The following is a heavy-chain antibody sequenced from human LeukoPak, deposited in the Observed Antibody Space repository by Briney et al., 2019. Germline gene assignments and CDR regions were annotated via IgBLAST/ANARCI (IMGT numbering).Heavy chain of an antibody. CDR2: IFNGGST. V-gene: IGHV3-53*01. D-gene: IGHD1-26*01. CDR3: ATSIVGLTYDEHFQH. CDR1: GFAVSSNH. J-gene: IGHJ1*01. Sequence: GGSLRLSCAASGFAVSSNHMNWVRQAPGKGLEWVSVIFNGGSTYYADSVKGRFTISRDNSKNTLYLQMNSLRAEDTAGYYCATSIVGLTYDEHFQHWGQGTLVTVSS.